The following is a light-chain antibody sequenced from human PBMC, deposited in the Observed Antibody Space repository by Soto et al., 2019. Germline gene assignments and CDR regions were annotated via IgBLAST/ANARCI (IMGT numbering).Light chain of an antibody. V-gene: IGLV1-44*01. J-gene: IGLJ3*02. CDR3: AVWDDSLNGWV. Sequence: QSLLTQSPSASGTPGQRVTISCSGGSSNIGSNTLNWYQHVPGTAPRVLIYNNNQRPSGVADRFSGSKSGTSASLAISGLQSEDEADYYCAVWDDSLNGWVFGGGTKLTVL. CDR1: SSNIGSNT. CDR2: NNN.